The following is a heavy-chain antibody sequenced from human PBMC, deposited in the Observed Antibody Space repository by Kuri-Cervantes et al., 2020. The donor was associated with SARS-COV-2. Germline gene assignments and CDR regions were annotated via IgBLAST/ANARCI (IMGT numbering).Heavy chain of an antibody. CDR3: AKLTSGGDHDAFDI. D-gene: IGHD2-21*01. V-gene: IGHV3-30*02. J-gene: IGHJ3*02. Sequence: GESLKISCAASGFSFSSFGIHWVRQAPGKGLEWVAYIRYDGSNKYYADSVKGRFTISRDNSKNTLYLQMNSLRAEDTAVYYCAKLTSGGDHDAFDIWGQGTMVTVSS. CDR2: IRYDGSNK. CDR1: GFSFSSFG.